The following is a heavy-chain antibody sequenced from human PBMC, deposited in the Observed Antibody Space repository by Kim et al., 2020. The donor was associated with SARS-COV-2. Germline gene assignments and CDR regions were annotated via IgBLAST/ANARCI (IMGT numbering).Heavy chain of an antibody. J-gene: IGHJ6*02. CDR1: GFTFDDYA. CDR2: ISWNGGSI. V-gene: IGHV3-9*01. CDR3: AKDKPYRDYGHGMDV. D-gene: IGHD4-17*01. Sequence: GGSLRLSCAASGFTFDDYAMHWVRQAPGKGLEWVAGISWNGGSIGYADSVKGRFTISRDNAKNSLYLQMNSLRAEDTALYYCAKDKPYRDYGHGMDVWGPGTTVTAS.